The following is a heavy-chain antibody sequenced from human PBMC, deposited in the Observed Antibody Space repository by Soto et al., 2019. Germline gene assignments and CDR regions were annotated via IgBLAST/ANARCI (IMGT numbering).Heavy chain of an antibody. D-gene: IGHD1-26*01. CDR1: GGTFSSYA. CDR3: XXXXXXXXXSPLLDY. V-gene: IGHV1-69*01. Sequence: QVQLVQSGAEVKKPGSSVKVSCKASGGTFSSYAISWVRQAPXXXXXXMGGIIPIFGTANYAQKFQGRVTITADEXXXXXXXXXXXXXXXXXXXXXXXXXXXXXXXSPLLDYWGQGTLVTVSS. J-gene: IGHJ4*02. CDR2: IIPIFGTA.